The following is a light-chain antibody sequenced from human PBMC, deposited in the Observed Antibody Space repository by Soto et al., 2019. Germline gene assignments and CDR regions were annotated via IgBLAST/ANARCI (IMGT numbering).Light chain of an antibody. CDR2: KIS. CDR1: QSLVHGDGNTY. J-gene: IGKJ2*01. V-gene: IGKV2-24*01. CDR3: KQATQFPGT. Sequence: DIVMTQTPLSSPVTLGQPASISCRSSQSLVHGDGNTYLSWLQQRPGQPPRLLIYKISKRSSGVPDRFSGSGAGTEFTLKISKVEAEDVGVYYCKQATQFPGTFGQGTRLEIK.